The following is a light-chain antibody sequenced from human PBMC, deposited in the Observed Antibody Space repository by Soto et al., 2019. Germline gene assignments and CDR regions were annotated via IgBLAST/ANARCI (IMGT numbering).Light chain of an antibody. Sequence: QSVLTQPPSTSGTPGQRVTISCSGSSSNIGSNTVNWYQQLPGTAPKLLIYRDNQRPSGVPDRFSGSKSGTSASLAISGLPSDDEDDYYCAALDCSRKGYVFGTGTKLTVL. CDR3: AALDCSRKGYV. J-gene: IGLJ1*01. V-gene: IGLV1-44*01. CDR2: RDN. CDR1: SSNIGSNT.